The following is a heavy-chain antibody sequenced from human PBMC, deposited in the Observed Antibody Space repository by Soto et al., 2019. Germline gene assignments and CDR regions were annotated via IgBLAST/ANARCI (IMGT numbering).Heavy chain of an antibody. Sequence: ASVKVSCKASGCTYISYSMHWVRQAPGQRLEWMGWINVGNGNTNYAQNFQGRVTINPDESTSTAYMELSSLRSEDTAVYYCATPYCISTSCPSDYWGQGTQVTVSS. CDR1: GCTYISYS. CDR2: INVGNGNT. J-gene: IGHJ4*02. D-gene: IGHD2-2*01. V-gene: IGHV1-3*01. CDR3: ATPYCISTSCPSDY.